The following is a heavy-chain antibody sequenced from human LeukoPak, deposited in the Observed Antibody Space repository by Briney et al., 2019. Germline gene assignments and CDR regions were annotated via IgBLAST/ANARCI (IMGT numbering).Heavy chain of an antibody. V-gene: IGHV4-34*01. CDR2: INHSGST. CDR3: ARQGVDGGNSD. D-gene: IGHD4-23*01. CDR1: GGSFSGYY. Sequence: SETLSLTCAVYGGSFSGYYWSWIRQPPGKGLEWIGEINHSGSTNYNPSLKSRVTISVDTSKNQFSLKLSSVTAADTAVYYCARQGVDGGNSDWGQGTLVTVSS. J-gene: IGHJ4*02.